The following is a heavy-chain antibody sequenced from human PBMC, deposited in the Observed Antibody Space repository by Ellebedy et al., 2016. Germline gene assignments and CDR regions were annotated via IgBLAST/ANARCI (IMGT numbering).Heavy chain of an antibody. CDR2: IDFSGTGT. Sequence: GESLKISXAASGFTFSIAGMTWVRQAPGKGLEWVATIDFSGTGTYYADSVKGRFIISRDNTKNSLFLQMNSLGVVDTAVYYCARDGSEWSRDYWGQGTLVTVSS. D-gene: IGHD3-3*01. CDR1: GFTFSIAG. J-gene: IGHJ4*02. V-gene: IGHV3-21*06. CDR3: ARDGSEWSRDY.